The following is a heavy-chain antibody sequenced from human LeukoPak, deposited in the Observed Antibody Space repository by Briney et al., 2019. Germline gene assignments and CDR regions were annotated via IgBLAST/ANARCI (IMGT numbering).Heavy chain of an antibody. CDR2: INHRESS. CDR1: GGSFSGYY. J-gene: IGHJ4*02. V-gene: IGHV4-34*01. D-gene: IGHD4-23*01. Sequence: SSETLSLTCAVYGGSFSGYYWSWIRQPPGKGLEWIGEINHRESSNYNPSLKCRDTISVDTSKNQFSLKLSSVTAADTAVYYCARGYGGINYWGQGTLVTVSS. CDR3: ARGYGGINY.